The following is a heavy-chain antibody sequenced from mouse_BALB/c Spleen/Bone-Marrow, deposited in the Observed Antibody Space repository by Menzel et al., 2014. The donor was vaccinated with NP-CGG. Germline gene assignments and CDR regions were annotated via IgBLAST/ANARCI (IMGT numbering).Heavy chain of an antibody. V-gene: IGHV7-1*02. J-gene: IGHJ2*01. Sequence: EVKVEESGGGLVQPGGSLRLSCAASGFTFSDFYMEWVRQPPGKGLEWIAASRSKANDYTTVYSASVKGRFIVSRDTSQSILYLQMNALRAEDTAIYYCARGGYDYFDYWGQGTTLTVSS. CDR1: GFTFSDFY. D-gene: IGHD2-2*01. CDR3: ARGGYDYFDY. CDR2: SRSKANDYTT.